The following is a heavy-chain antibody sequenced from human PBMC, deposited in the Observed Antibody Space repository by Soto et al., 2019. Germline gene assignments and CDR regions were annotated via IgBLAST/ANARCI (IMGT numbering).Heavy chain of an antibody. CDR1: GGSITTNGHY. Sequence: QVQLQESGPELVKPSQTLSLTCSVSGGSITTNGHYWTWIRQHPGQGLEWIAYIYYTGNSYLNPSLKSRLGISVDTSKNQFSLELRSVTAADTAVYYCAREQWGFDSWGQGTLVTVS. J-gene: IGHJ4*02. V-gene: IGHV4-31*03. CDR2: IYYTGNS. D-gene: IGHD6-19*01. CDR3: AREQWGFDS.